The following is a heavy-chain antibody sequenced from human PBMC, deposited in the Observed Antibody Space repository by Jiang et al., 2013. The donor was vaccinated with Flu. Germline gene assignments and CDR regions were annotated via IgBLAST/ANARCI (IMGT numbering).Heavy chain of an antibody. CDR3: AKDGANWGDPGYYYGMDV. V-gene: IGHV3-23*01. D-gene: IGHD7-27*01. CDR1: GFTFNTYS. CDR2: LSGSGAST. Sequence: VQLLESGGGLVQPGGSLRLSCAASGFTFNTYSMSWVRQAPGKGLEWVSVLSGSGASTNYADSVKGRFTVSRDNSKNTLFLQLNSLRAEDTAVYYCAKDGANWGDPGYYYGMDVWGKGTTVTVSS. J-gene: IGHJ6*04.